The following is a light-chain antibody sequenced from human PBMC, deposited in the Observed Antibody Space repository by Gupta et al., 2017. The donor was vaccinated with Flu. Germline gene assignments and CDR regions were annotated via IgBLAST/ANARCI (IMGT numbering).Light chain of an antibody. V-gene: IGLV2-18*02. Sequence: SALTPPPSVSGSPGPSVTISFTGTSSDIGTYNRVYWYQQPPATAPKLMIYEVSSRPSGVPGCFSGSKSGNTASLTISVRSGEAAADYYCSADTISDNYVFGTGTKVTVL. J-gene: IGLJ1*01. CDR3: SADTISDNYV. CDR2: EVS. CDR1: SSDIGTYNR.